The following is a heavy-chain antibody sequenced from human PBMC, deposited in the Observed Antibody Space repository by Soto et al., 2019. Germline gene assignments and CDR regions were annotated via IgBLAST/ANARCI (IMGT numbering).Heavy chain of an antibody. Sequence: EVQLLESGGGLVQPGGSLRLSCAASGFTFSIYAMNWVRQAPGKGLEWVAGIIGAGAPYYADPVKGRFTISRDKSKNRLYRQMNGLRDEDTALYFCAKDFTPDSRWDIDYWGQGTLVTVSS. CDR1: GFTFSIYA. CDR2: IIGAGAP. J-gene: IGHJ4*02. D-gene: IGHD1-26*01. V-gene: IGHV3-23*01. CDR3: AKDFTPDSRWDIDY.